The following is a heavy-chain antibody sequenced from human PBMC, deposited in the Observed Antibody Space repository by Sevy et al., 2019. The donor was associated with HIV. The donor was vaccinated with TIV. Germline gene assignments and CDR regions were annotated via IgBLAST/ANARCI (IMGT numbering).Heavy chain of an antibody. Sequence: ASVKVSCKASGGTFSTSPINWVRQAPGQGLEWMGGIIPLFGTTKYAQKFQGRVRIIADESTSTAFLEMNNLRSEDTAVYHCARTDYYDSSGYFYFDYWGQGTLVTVSS. CDR2: IIPLFGTT. D-gene: IGHD3-22*01. V-gene: IGHV1-69*13. CDR1: GGTFSTSP. J-gene: IGHJ4*02. CDR3: ARTDYYDSSGYFYFDY.